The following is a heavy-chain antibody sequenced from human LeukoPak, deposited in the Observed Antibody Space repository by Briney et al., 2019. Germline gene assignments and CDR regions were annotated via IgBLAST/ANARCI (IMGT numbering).Heavy chain of an antibody. CDR3: ARKAAAGQANWFDP. CDR1: GDSITNSHW. V-gene: IGHV4-4*02. J-gene: IGHJ5*02. D-gene: IGHD6-13*01. Sequence: SGTLSLTCAVSGDSITNSHWWSWVRQPPGKGLEWIGVIYLSGDTDYNPSLKSRVTISVDTSKNQFSLKLSSVTAADTAVYYCARKAAAGQANWFDPWGQGTLVTVSS. CDR2: IYLSGDT.